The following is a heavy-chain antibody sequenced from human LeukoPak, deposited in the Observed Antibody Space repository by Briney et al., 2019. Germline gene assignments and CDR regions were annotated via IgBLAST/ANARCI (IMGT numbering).Heavy chain of an antibody. CDR1: GFTVSSTY. D-gene: IGHD6-6*01. J-gene: IGHJ4*02. Sequence: GGSLRLSCAASGFTVSSTYMSWVRQAPGRGLEWVSVIYSGGSTYYADSVKGRFTISRDNSKNTLYLQMNSLRAEDTAVYYCARDRLYRSSSQDNWGQGTLVTVSS. V-gene: IGHV3-53*01. CDR2: IYSGGST. CDR3: ARDRLYRSSSQDN.